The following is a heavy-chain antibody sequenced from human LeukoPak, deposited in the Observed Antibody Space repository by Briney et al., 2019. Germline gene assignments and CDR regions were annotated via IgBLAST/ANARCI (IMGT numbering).Heavy chain of an antibody. CDR3: ARDRYYYGSDPTWWFDP. J-gene: IGHJ5*02. V-gene: IGHV4-61*02. CDR2: IYTSGST. CDR1: GGSISSGSYY. D-gene: IGHD3-10*01. Sequence: SETLSLTCTVSGGSISSGSYYWSWIRQPAGKGLEWIGRIYTSGSTNYNPSLKSRVTMSVDTSKNQFSLKLSSVTAADTAVYYCARDRYYYGSDPTWWFDPWGQGTLVTVSS.